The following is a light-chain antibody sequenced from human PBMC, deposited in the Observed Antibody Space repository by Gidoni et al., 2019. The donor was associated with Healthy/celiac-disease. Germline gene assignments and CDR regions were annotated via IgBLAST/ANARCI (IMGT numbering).Light chain of an antibody. CDR3: QRRSDWPRT. J-gene: IGKJ3*01. Sequence: IVLTQSPATLSLSPGERATLSCRASQSVSSYLAWYQQKPGQAPRLLIYDASNRATGIPARFSGSGSGTAFTLTISSLEPEDFAVYYCQRRSDWPRTFXPXTKVDIK. V-gene: IGKV3-11*01. CDR1: QSVSSY. CDR2: DAS.